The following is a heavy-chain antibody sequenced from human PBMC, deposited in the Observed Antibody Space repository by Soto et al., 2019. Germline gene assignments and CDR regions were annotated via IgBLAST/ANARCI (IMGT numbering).Heavy chain of an antibody. CDR2: ISAYNGHT. CDR3: ARSWDTMVRGVIARYDY. CDR1: GYTFTSYG. V-gene: IGHV1-18*01. Sequence: QVQLVQSGAEVKKPGASVKVSCKASGYTFTSYGISWVRQAPGQGLEWMGWISAYNGHTNYGQKLQGRVTMTTDTSTSTAYMELRSLRSYDTAVYYCARSWDTMVRGVIARYDYWVQGTLVTVSS. J-gene: IGHJ4*02. D-gene: IGHD3-10*01.